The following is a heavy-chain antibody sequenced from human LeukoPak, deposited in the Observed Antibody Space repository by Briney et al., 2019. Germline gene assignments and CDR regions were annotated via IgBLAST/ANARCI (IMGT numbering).Heavy chain of an antibody. J-gene: IGHJ5*02. D-gene: IGHD7-27*01. CDR2: ISYDGSNK. CDR1: GFTFSSYA. V-gene: IGHV3-30*04. Sequence: GRSLRLSCAASGFTFSSYAMHWVRQAPGKGLEWVAVISYDGSNKYYADSVKGRFTISRDNSKNTLYLQMNSLRAEDTAVYYCARGPGSASWFDPWGQGTLVTVSS. CDR3: ARGPGSASWFDP.